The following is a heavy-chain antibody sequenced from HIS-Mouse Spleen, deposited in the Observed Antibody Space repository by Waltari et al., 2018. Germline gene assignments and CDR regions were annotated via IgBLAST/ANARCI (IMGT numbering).Heavy chain of an antibody. CDR3: AGYNWNYGTDY. Sequence: QVQLQQWGAGLFKPSETLSLTCAVYGGSFSGYYWSWFRQPPGKGLEWIGEINHSGSTNYNPSLKSRVTISVDTSKNQFSLKLSSVTAADTAVYYCAGYNWNYGTDYWGQGTLVTVSS. D-gene: IGHD1-7*01. J-gene: IGHJ4*02. CDR1: GGSFSGYY. V-gene: IGHV4-34*01. CDR2: INHSGST.